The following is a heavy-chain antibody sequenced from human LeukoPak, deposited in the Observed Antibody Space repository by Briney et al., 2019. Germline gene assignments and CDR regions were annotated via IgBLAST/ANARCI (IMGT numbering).Heavy chain of an antibody. Sequence: GGSLRLSCAASGFTVSSNYMSWVRQAPGKGLEWVSVIYSGGTSYYADSVKGRFTISRDNSKNTLYLQMNSLRAEDTAVYYCARVSSDSNGWYEFDYWGQGTLVTDSS. CDR2: IYSGGTS. V-gene: IGHV3-53*01. D-gene: IGHD6-19*01. CDR3: ARVSSDSNGWYEFDY. J-gene: IGHJ4*02. CDR1: GFTVSSNY.